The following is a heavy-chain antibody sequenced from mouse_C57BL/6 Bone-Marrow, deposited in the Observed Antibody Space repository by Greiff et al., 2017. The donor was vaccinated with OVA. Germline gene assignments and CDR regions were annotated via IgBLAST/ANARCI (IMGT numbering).Heavy chain of an antibody. CDR2: INPYNGGT. J-gene: IGHJ3*01. D-gene: IGHD2-1*01. Sequence: VQLQEPGPVLVKPGASVKMSCKASGYTFTDYYMHWVKQSHGKSLEWIGVINPYNGGTSYNQKFKGKATLTVDKSSSTAYMELNSLTSEDSAVDYCAYGNYAWCAYGGQGTLVTVTA. CDR3: AYGNYAWCAY. V-gene: IGHV1-19*01. CDR1: GYTFTDYY.